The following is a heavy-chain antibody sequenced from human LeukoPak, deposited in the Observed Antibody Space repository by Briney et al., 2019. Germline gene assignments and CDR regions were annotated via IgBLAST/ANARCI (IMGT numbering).Heavy chain of an antibody. CDR2: ISGDGDST. V-gene: IGHV3-43*02. Sequence: PGGSLRLSCAASGFTFDNYAMHWVRQVPGKALEWVSLISGDGDSTYYPDSVKGRFTISRDNSKNSLYLQMNSLRTEDTALYYCAKDIGADYYYDSSGYFIWGQGTMVTVSS. J-gene: IGHJ3*02. CDR1: GFTFDNYA. CDR3: AKDIGADYYYDSSGYFI. D-gene: IGHD3-22*01.